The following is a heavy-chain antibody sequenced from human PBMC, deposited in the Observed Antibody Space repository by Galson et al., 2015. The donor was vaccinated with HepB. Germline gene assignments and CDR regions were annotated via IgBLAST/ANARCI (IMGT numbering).Heavy chain of an antibody. J-gene: IGHJ4*02. Sequence: SLRLSCAASGFAFSGYWMSWVRQAPGKGLEWVANINQVGSEKFSVDSVRGRFIMSRDNAKDSLYLQMNSLIAEDTAVYYCARGGLNYFDFWGQGTLVTVSS. CDR3: ARGGLNYFDF. CDR1: GFAFSGYW. V-gene: IGHV3-7*01. CDR2: INQVGSEK. D-gene: IGHD5/OR15-5a*01.